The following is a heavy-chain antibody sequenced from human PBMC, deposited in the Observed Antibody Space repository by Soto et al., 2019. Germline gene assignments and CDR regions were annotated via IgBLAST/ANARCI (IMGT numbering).Heavy chain of an antibody. CDR3: AKDGFPTCRRFLECLFYDY. J-gene: IGHJ4*02. D-gene: IGHD3-3*01. CDR2: ISGSGGST. Sequence: PGGSLRLSCAASGFTFSSYAMSWVRQAPGKGLEWVSAISGSGGSTYYADSVKGRFTISRDNSKNTLYLQMNSLRAEDTAVYYCAKDGFPTCRRFLECLFYDYWGQGTLVSVSS. CDR1: GFTFSSYA. V-gene: IGHV3-23*01.